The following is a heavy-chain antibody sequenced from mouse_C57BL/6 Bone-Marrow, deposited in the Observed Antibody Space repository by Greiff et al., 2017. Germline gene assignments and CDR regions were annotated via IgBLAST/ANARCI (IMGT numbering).Heavy chain of an antibody. CDR2: IRNLVYSI. CDR1: GFTFSDYG. Sequence: EVQRVESGGGLVQPGGSLKLSCAASGFTFSDYGMAWVRQAPRKGPEWVAFIRNLVYSIYYADIVTGRFTISRENAKNTLYLEMSSLRSEDTAMYYCARHHGSNYDAMDYWGQGTTVTVSS. D-gene: IGHD1-1*01. J-gene: IGHJ4*01. V-gene: IGHV5-15*01. CDR3: ARHHGSNYDAMDY.